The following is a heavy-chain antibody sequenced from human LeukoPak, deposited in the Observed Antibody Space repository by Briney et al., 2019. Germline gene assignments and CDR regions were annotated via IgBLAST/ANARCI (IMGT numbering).Heavy chain of an antibody. Sequence: PSETLSLTCTVSGGSISSSSYYWGWIRQPPGKGLEWIGNIYYSGGTYSNPSLKSRVTISVDTSKNQFSLKLTSVTAADTAVYYCARLRSGMDVWGQGTTVTVSS. CDR2: IYYSGGT. J-gene: IGHJ6*02. CDR3: ARLRSGMDV. V-gene: IGHV4-39*07. CDR1: GGSISSSSYY.